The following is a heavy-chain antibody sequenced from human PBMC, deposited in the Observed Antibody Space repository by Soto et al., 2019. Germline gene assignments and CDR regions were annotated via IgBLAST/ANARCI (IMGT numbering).Heavy chain of an antibody. CDR3: ASHGITGTWVYYYGMDV. D-gene: IGHD1-7*01. J-gene: IGHJ6*02. Sequence: QVQLVQSGAEVKKPGSSVKVSCKASGGTFSSYAISWVRQAPGQGLEWMGGIIPIFGTANYAQKFQGRVTSTADESTSTAYMELSSLRSEDTAGDYWASHGITGTWVYYYGMDVWGQGTTVTVSS. V-gene: IGHV1-69*12. CDR2: IIPIFGTA. CDR1: GGTFSSYA.